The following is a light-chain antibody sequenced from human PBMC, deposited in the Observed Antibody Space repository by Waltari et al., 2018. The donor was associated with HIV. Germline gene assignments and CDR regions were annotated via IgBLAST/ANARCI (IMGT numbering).Light chain of an antibody. CDR2: GAL. CDR1: QNINSY. Sequence: DIQMTQSPSSLSASVGASVTISCRSTQNINSYLNWYQQTAGRAPQHLIYGALNVHTWAPRRFTARSSGSDFTLSITSLQPEDLATYFCQQYYNVPVTFGGGANVEV. J-gene: IGKJ4*01. CDR3: QQYYNVPVT. V-gene: IGKV1-39*01.